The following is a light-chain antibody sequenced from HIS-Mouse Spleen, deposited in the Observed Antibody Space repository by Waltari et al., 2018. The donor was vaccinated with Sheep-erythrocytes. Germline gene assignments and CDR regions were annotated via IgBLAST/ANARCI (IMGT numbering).Light chain of an antibody. CDR3: AAWDDSLNGYV. CDR2: INK. J-gene: IGLJ1*01. CDR1: SSNIRSNT. Sequence: QSVLTQPPSPSGTPGQRVTISVSGSSSNIRSNTVNGYQQLPGTAPKLLIYINKQRPSGVPDRFSGSKSGTSASLAISGLQSEDEADYYCAAWDDSLNGYVFGTGTKVTVL. V-gene: IGLV1-44*01.